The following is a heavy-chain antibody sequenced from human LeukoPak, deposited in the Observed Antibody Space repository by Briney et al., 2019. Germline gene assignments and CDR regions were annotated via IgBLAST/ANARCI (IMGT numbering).Heavy chain of an antibody. J-gene: IGHJ4*02. CDR3: AGDRATSYFDY. Sequence: TGGSLRLSCAASGFTFRSHGMHWVRQAPGKGLEWVAFIWYDGSNKYYTDSVKGRFTIPRDNSKNTLYLQMNSLRAEDTAVYYCAGDRATSYFDYWGQGALVTISS. V-gene: IGHV3-33*01. CDR2: IWYDGSNK. CDR1: GFTFRSHG. D-gene: IGHD1-26*01.